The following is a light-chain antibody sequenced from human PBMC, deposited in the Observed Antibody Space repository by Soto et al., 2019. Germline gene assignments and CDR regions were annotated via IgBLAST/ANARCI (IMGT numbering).Light chain of an antibody. CDR1: QSVSSSY. CDR2: GAS. CDR3: QQYGGSPPYT. V-gene: IGKV3-20*01. Sequence: EIVLTQSPGTLSLSPGERVTLSCRASQSVSSSYLAWYQQKPAQAPRLLIYGASNRATGIPDRFSGSGSGTDFTLTISRLEPEHFAVYYCQQYGGSPPYTFGQGTKLEIK. J-gene: IGKJ2*01.